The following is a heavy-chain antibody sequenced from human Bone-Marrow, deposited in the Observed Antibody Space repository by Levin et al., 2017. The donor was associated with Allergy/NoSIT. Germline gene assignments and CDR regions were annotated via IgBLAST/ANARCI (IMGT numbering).Heavy chain of an antibody. V-gene: IGHV3-33*01. D-gene: IGHD2-15*01. CDR1: GFTFSSFG. Sequence: PGGSLRLSCAASGFTFSSFGMHWVRQAPGKGLEWVATIWHDGSRDYYTDSVKGRFTISRDNSKNSLFLQMNSLRAEDTAVYYCAADRWHQLVYWYFDVWGRGTLVTVSS. CDR3: AADRWHQLVYWYFDV. J-gene: IGHJ2*01. CDR2: IWHDGSRD.